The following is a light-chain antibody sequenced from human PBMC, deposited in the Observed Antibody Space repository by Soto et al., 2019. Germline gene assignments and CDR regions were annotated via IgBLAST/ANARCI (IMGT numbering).Light chain of an antibody. CDR2: DVS. V-gene: IGLV2-14*01. CDR3: SSYTSSSIVV. CDR1: SSDVGGYNY. Sequence: QSALTQPASVSGSPGQSITISCTGTSSDVGGYNYVSWYQQHPGKAPKLMIYDVSNRPSGVSNRFSGSKSGNPASLTISGLQAEDDADYYCSSYTSSSIVVFGGGTKLTVL. J-gene: IGLJ2*01.